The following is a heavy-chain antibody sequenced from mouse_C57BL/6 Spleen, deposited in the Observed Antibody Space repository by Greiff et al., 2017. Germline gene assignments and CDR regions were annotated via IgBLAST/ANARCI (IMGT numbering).Heavy chain of an antibody. D-gene: IGHD1-1*01. CDR2: IHPNSGSP. CDR3: ARHYGSSDFDY. CDR1: GYTFTSYW. J-gene: IGHJ2*01. Sequence: VQLQQPGAELVKPGASVKLSCKASGYTFTSYWMHWVKQRPGQGLAWIGMIHPNSGSPNYNEKFKSKATLTVDKSSSTAYKQHSSLTSEDAAVFYCARHYGSSDFDYWGQGTTLTVSS. V-gene: IGHV1-64*01.